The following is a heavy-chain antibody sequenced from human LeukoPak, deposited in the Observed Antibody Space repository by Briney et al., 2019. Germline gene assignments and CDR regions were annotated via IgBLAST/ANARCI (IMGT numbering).Heavy chain of an antibody. Sequence: ASVKVSCKASGYTFTSYHMYWVRQAPGQGLEWMGIINPSGDSTTYAQKFQGRLTVTRDTSTSTVYMELTSLRSEDTAVYYCARFGYSYGADYWGQGTLVSVSS. CDR1: GYTFTSYH. V-gene: IGHV1-46*01. CDR2: INPSGDST. D-gene: IGHD5-18*01. CDR3: ARFGYSYGADY. J-gene: IGHJ4*02.